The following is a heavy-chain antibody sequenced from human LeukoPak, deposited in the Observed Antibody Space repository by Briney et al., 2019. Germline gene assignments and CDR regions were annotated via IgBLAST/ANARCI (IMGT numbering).Heavy chain of an antibody. J-gene: IGHJ4*02. CDR3: AKDAGYSSSWYLGNLDY. Sequence: PGGSLRLSCAASGFTFSSYGMHWVRQAPGKGLEWVAFIRYDGSNKYYADSVKGRFTISRDNSKNTLYLQMNSLRAEDTAVYYCAKDAGYSSSWYLGNLDYWGQGTLVTVSS. D-gene: IGHD6-13*01. CDR1: GFTFSSYG. V-gene: IGHV3-30*02. CDR2: IRYDGSNK.